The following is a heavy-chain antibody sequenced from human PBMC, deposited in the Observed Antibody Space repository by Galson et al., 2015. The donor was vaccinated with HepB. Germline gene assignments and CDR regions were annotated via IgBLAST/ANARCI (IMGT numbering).Heavy chain of an antibody. V-gene: IGHV3-33*01. Sequence: SLRLSCAASGFMFSRYGMHWVRQAPGKGLEWVAVIWYDGSNKYYADSVKGRFTISRDNSKNTLYLQMNSLRVEATAVYYCEREGPYASSCMDHWGQGTLVTVSS. CDR1: GFMFSRYG. D-gene: IGHD2-8*01. J-gene: IGHJ4*02. CDR2: IWYDGSNK. CDR3: EREGPYASSCMDH.